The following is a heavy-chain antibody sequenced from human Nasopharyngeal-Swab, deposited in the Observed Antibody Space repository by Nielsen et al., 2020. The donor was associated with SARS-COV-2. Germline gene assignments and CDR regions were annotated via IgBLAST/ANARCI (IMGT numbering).Heavy chain of an antibody. J-gene: IGHJ6*02. V-gene: IGHV3-49*03. Sequence: GGSLRLSCTGSGFTFGDYAMSRIRQAPGKGLEWVGFIRSKLYGGTTEYAASVKGRFTISRDDSKSIAYLQMNSLKTEDTAVYYCTRTPEHAMVRGGLYVMDVWGQGTTVTVSS. D-gene: IGHD3-10*01. CDR1: GFTFGDYA. CDR3: TRTPEHAMVRGGLYVMDV. CDR2: IRSKLYGGTT.